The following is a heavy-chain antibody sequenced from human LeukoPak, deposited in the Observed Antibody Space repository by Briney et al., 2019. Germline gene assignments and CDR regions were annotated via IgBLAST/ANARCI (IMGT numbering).Heavy chain of an antibody. CDR3: ARGLLRFLANWFDP. CDR1: GGSISSSSYY. Sequence: NPSETLSLTCTVSGGSISSSSYYWGWIRQPPGKGLEWIGSIFYSGSTYYNPSLKSRVTISVDTSKNQFSLKLSSVTAADTAVYYCARGLLRFLANWFDPWGQGTLVTVSS. D-gene: IGHD3-3*01. J-gene: IGHJ5*02. CDR2: IFYSGST. V-gene: IGHV4-39*07.